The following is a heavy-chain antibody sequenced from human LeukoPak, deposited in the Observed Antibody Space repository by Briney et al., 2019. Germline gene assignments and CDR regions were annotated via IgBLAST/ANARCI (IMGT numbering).Heavy chain of an antibody. V-gene: IGHV4-34*01. CDR1: GGSFSGYY. D-gene: IGHD3-3*01. J-gene: IGHJ4*02. CDR2: INHSGST. CDR3: ARGAYDFWSGYREGFDY. Sequence: SETLSLTCAVYGGSFSGYYWSWIRQPPGKGLEWIGEINHSGSTNYSPSLKSRVTISVDTSKNQFSLKLSSVTAADTAVYYCARGAYDFWSGYREGFDYWGQGTLVTVSS.